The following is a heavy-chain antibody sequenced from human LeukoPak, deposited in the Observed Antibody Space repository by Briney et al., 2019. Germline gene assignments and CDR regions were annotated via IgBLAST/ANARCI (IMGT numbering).Heavy chain of an antibody. CDR3: VRIRRWGYYYGGFDY. D-gene: IGHD3-22*01. CDR2: INPNSGGT. V-gene: IGHV1-2*02. J-gene: IGHJ4*02. CDR1: GYTFTGYY. Sequence: ASVKVSCKASGYTFTGYYMHWVRQAPGQGLEWMGWINPNSGGTNYAQKFQGRVTMTRDTSISTAYMELSRLRSDDTAVYYCVRIRRWGYYYGGFDYWGQGTLVTVSS.